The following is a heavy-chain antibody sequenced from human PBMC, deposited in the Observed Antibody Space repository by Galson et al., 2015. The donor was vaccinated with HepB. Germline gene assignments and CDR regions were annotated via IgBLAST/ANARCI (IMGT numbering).Heavy chain of an antibody. V-gene: IGHV3-74*01. Sequence: SLRLSCAASGFTFSSYWMHWVRQAPGKGLVWVSRINSDGSSTSYADSVKGRFTISRDNAKNALYLQMNSLRAEDTAVYYCARVYCSGGTCSLHYYYYYYMDVWGKGTTVTVSS. D-gene: IGHD2-15*01. CDR3: ARVYCSGGTCSLHYYYYYYMDV. J-gene: IGHJ6*03. CDR2: INSDGSST. CDR1: GFTFSSYW.